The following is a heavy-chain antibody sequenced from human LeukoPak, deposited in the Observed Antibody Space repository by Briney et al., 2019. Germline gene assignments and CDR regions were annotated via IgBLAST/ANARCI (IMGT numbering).Heavy chain of an antibody. CDR2: IYHSGNT. CDR1: GYSISSGYF. V-gene: IGHV4-38-2*02. D-gene: IGHD6-13*01. CDR3: ARDGRGSWYSDDAFDI. Sequence: SETLSLTCSVSGYSISSGYFWGWIRQPAGKGLEWIGSIYHSGNTYYNPSLKSRVIISVDTSKNQFSLNLTSVTAADTAVYYCARDGRGSWYSDDAFDIWGQGTMVTVSS. J-gene: IGHJ3*02.